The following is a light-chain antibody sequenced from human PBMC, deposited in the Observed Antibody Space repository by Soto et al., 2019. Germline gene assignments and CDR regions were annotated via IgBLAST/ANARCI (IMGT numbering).Light chain of an antibody. V-gene: IGKV1-12*01. J-gene: IGKJ1*01. CDR1: QSISSW. CDR3: QQANSFPRT. CDR2: AAS. Sequence: DIQMTQSPSTLSASVGDRVTITCRASQSISSWLAWYQQKPGKAPKLLIYAASTLQTGVPSRFTGSGSGTDFTLTISSLQPEDFATYYCQQANSFPRTFGQGTKVDIK.